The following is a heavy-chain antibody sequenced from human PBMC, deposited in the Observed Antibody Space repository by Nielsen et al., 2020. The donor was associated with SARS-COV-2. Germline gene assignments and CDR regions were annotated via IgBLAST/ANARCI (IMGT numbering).Heavy chain of an antibody. Sequence: SETQSLTCTVSGGSISSSSYYWGWIRQPPGKGLEWIGSIYYSGSTYYNPSLKSRVTISVDTSKNQFSLKLSSVTAADTAVYYCARPFTMSDAFDIWGQGTMVTVSS. V-gene: IGHV4-39*01. D-gene: IGHD3-22*01. CDR2: IYYSGST. CDR1: GGSISSSSYY. CDR3: ARPFTMSDAFDI. J-gene: IGHJ3*02.